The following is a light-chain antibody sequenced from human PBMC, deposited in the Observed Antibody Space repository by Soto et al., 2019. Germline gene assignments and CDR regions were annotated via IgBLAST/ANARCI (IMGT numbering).Light chain of an antibody. CDR1: QDINIY. J-gene: IGKJ4*01. Sequence: DIQMTQSPSSLSASVGDRVTITCRAGQDINIYLAWYQQKPGKVPKLLISAASTLQSGVPSRFSGSGSGTDFTLTISSLQPEDVATNYCQKYDGAALTFGGGTKVEIK. V-gene: IGKV1-27*01. CDR3: QKYDGAALT. CDR2: AAS.